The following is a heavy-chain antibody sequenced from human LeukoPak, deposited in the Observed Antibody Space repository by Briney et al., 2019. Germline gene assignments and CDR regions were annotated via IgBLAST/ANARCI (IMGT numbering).Heavy chain of an antibody. D-gene: IGHD6-13*01. CDR3: AKTRTSYSSSWYHFDY. CDR2: ISWNSGSI. Sequence: GGSLRLSCAASGFTFDDYAMHWVRQAPGKGLEWVSGISWNSGSIGYADSVKGRFTISRDNAKNSLYLQMNSLRAEDTALYCCAKTRTSYSSSWYHFDYWGQGTLVTVSS. CDR1: GFTFDDYA. J-gene: IGHJ4*02. V-gene: IGHV3-9*01.